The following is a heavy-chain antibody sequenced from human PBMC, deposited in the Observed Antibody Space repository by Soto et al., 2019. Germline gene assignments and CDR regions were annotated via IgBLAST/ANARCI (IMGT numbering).Heavy chain of an antibody. Sequence: SETLSLTCTVSGGSISSGGYYWSWIRQHPGKGLEWIGYIYYSGSTYYNPSLKSRVTISVDTSKNQFSLKLSSVTAADTAVYFCARQRGNYSPLGYFDSWGQGTLVTVSS. CDR3: ARQRGNYSPLGYFDS. D-gene: IGHD1-26*01. CDR1: GGSISSGGYY. J-gene: IGHJ4*02. CDR2: IYYSGST. V-gene: IGHV4-31*03.